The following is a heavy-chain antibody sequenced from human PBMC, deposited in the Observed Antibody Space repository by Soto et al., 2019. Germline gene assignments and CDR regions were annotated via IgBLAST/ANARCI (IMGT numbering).Heavy chain of an antibody. V-gene: IGHV3-23*01. D-gene: IGHD3-9*01. CDR2: ISGSGGST. J-gene: IGHJ4*02. CDR3: ANSLRYFDWPHFDY. Sequence: GGSLRLSCAASGFTFSSYAMSWVRQAPGKGLEWVSAISGSGGSTYYADSVKGRFTISRDNSKNTLYLQMNSLRAEDTAVYYCANSLRYFDWPHFDYWGQGTLVTVSS. CDR1: GFTFSSYA.